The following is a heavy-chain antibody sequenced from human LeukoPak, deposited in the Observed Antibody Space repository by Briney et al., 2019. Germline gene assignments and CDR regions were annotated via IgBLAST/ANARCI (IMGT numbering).Heavy chain of an antibody. CDR2: IKQDGSEK. J-gene: IGHJ4*02. D-gene: IGHD2-2*01. V-gene: IGHV3-7*01. Sequence: PGGSLRLSCAASGFTVSSHYMSWVRQAPGKGLEWVANIKQDGSEKYYVDSVKGRFTISRDNAKNSLYLQMNSLRAEDTAVYYCARDARIRFVPSEHPDYYFDYWGQGTLVTVSS. CDR1: GFTVSSHY. CDR3: ARDARIRFVPSEHPDYYFDY.